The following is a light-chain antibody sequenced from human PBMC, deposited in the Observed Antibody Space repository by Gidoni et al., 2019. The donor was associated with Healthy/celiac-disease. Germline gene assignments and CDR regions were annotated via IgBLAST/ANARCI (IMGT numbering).Light chain of an antibody. CDR3: QQYGTSPTWT. CDR2: GAS. CDR1: QSISSSY. Sequence: EIVFTQSPGTLSLSPGERATLSCKTSQSISSSYLAWYQQKPGQAPRLLIYGASSRATGIPDRFSGSGSGTDFTLTISRLEPEDFAVYYCQQYGTSPTWTFGQGTKVEI. V-gene: IGKV3-20*01. J-gene: IGKJ1*01.